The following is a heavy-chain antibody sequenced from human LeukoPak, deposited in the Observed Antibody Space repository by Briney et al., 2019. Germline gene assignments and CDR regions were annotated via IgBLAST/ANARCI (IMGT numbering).Heavy chain of an antibody. CDR3: ATRARPGYYYGMDV. J-gene: IGHJ6*02. Sequence: GGSLRPSCAASGLTVSKNFMGWARQAPGKGLEWVSIIYTGGTTYYGDSVKGRFTISRDNSKNTLYLQMNSLRADDTAVYYCATRARPGYYYGMDVWGQGTTVTVSS. CDR2: IYTGGTT. D-gene: IGHD6-6*01. CDR1: GLTVSKNF. V-gene: IGHV3-66*01.